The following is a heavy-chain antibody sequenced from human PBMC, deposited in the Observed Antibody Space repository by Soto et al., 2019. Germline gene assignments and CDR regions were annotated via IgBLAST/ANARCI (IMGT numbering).Heavy chain of an antibody. D-gene: IGHD6-19*01. J-gene: IGHJ4*02. CDR1: GFTFTSSA. Sequence: SVKVSCKASGFTFTSSAVQCVRQARGQRLEWIGWIVVGSGNTNYAQKFQERVTITRDMSTSTAYMELGSLRSEDTAVYYCAAGQYSSGWYRNYFDYWGQGTLVTVSS. V-gene: IGHV1-58*01. CDR3: AAGQYSSGWYRNYFDY. CDR2: IVVGSGNT.